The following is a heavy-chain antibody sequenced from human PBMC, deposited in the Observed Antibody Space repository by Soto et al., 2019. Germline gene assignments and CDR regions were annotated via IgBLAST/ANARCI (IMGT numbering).Heavy chain of an antibody. CDR1: GFTFSNYA. V-gene: IGHV3-23*01. J-gene: IGHJ4*02. CDR3: ARDQRSSWYEIDY. CDR2: ISGSGGST. Sequence: EVQLLESGGGLVQPGGSLRLSCAASGFTFSNYAVTWVRQAPGKGLEWVSTISGSGGSTYYADSVKGRFTISRYNSKNTLYLQMNSLRAEDTAVYYCARDQRSSWYEIDYWGQGTLVTVSS. D-gene: IGHD6-13*01.